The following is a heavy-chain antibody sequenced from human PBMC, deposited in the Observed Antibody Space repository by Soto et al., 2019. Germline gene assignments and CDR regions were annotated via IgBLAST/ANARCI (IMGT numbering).Heavy chain of an antibody. CDR1: GGTFSSYT. CDR3: ARGVVATTRYGDFDL. J-gene: IGHJ2*01. D-gene: IGHD5-12*01. V-gene: IGHV1-69*02. CDR2: IIPILGIA. Sequence: QVQLAQSGAEVKKPGASVKVSCKASGGTFSSYTLSWVRQAPGQGLEWMGRIIPILGIANYAQKFQGRVTNTGDKARSTAYRERSSLRSEDTAVYYCARGVVATTRYGDFDLWGRGTLVAVSS.